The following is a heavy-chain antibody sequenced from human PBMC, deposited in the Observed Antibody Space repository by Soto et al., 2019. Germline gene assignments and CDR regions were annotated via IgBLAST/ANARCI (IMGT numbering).Heavy chain of an antibody. CDR2: ISWKSGSI. Sequence: GGSLRLSCAASGFTFDDYALYGLRQAPGKGMDWVSGISWKSGSIDYADSVKGRFTIFRDNAKNSLYLQMYSLRTEVTAFYYCAKDTRYRCSGGSCYGRCDYWGQGTLVTVSS. CDR1: GFTFDDYA. CDR3: AKDTRYRCSGGSCYGRCDY. J-gene: IGHJ4*02. D-gene: IGHD2-15*01. V-gene: IGHV3-9*01.